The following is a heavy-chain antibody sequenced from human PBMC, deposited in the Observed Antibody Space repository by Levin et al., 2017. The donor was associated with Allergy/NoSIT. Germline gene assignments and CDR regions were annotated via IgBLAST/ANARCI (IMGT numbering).Heavy chain of an antibody. CDR1: GYTFIDYY. CDR2: INPNSGGT. J-gene: IGHJ4*02. D-gene: IGHD6-19*01. V-gene: IGHV1-2*02. Sequence: ASVKVSCKASGYTFIDYYIQWVRQAPGQGLEWMGWINPNSGGTNYAQKFQGRVTMTRDTSISTAYMELSSLTSDDTAVYYCAREQWLDYWGQGTLVTVSS. CDR3: AREQWLDY.